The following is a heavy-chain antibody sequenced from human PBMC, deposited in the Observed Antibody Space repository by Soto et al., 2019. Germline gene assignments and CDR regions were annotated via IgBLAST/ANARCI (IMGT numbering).Heavy chain of an antibody. CDR1: GYSFTSYW. V-gene: IGHV5-51*01. J-gene: IGHJ4*02. D-gene: IGHD1-1*01. Sequence: PGESLKISCKGSGYSFTSYWIGWVRQMPGKGLEWMGIIYPGDSDTRYSPSFQGQVTISADKSISTAYLQMNSLRAEDTAVYYCAKDLWNDPRAFYFDFWGLGTLVTVSS. CDR2: IYPGDSDT. CDR3: AKDLWNDPRAFYFDF.